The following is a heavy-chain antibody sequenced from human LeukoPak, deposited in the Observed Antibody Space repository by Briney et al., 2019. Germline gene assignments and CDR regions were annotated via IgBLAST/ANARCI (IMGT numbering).Heavy chain of an antibody. J-gene: IGHJ4*02. V-gene: IGHV4-39*01. CDR1: GGSISSSSYY. CDR2: IYYSGST. CDR3: ARLLNDYGGNPVPFDC. D-gene: IGHD4-23*01. Sequence: PSETLSLTCTVSGGSISSSSYYWGRMPDRPGMGLMWIGSIYYSGSTYYNPSLKSRVTISVDRSKSQFSLKLSSVTAADTAVYYCARLLNDYGGNPVPFDCWGQGTLVTVSS.